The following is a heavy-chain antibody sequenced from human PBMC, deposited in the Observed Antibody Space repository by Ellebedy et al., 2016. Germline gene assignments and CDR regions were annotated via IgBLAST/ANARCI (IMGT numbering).Heavy chain of an antibody. V-gene: IGHV3-15*01. CDR3: TRSNSGTS. CDR2: IKSVLDGGTA. D-gene: IGHD1-26*01. Sequence: ETLSLTCAVYGGSFSGHYWSWIRQGPGKGLAWVGRIKSVLDGGTADYSAPVNGRFTISRDDSKETVYLQMDRLRTEDIGVYYCTRSNSGTSWGQGTLVIVSS. CDR1: GGSFSGHY. J-gene: IGHJ5*02.